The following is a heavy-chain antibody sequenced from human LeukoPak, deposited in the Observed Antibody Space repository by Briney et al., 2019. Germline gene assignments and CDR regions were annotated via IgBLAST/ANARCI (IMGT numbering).Heavy chain of an antibody. D-gene: IGHD3-22*01. CDR1: GFTFSNYA. V-gene: IGHV3-64D*09. J-gene: IGHJ4*02. CDR3: VKDYDSSGYYSSCDY. CDR2: ISSNGGST. Sequence: GGSLRLSCSASGFTFSNYAMHWVRQAPGKGLEYVSAISSNGGSTYYADSLKGRFTISRDNSKNTLYLQMSSLRAEHTAVYYCVKDYDSSGYYSSCDYWGQGTLVTVSS.